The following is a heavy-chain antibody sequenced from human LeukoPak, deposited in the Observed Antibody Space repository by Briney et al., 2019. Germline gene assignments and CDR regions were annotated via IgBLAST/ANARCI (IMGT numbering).Heavy chain of an antibody. CDR3: ARRSGDREFEY. CDR1: GFTFSSYA. D-gene: IGHD7-27*01. V-gene: IGHV3-23*01. Sequence: PGGSLRLSCAASGFTFSSYAMTWGRQAPGKGLEWVSAISGSGGSTHYTDSVKGRFTISRDNSKNILYLQMNSLRVEDTAVYYCARRSGDREFEYWGQGTLVTVSS. J-gene: IGHJ4*02. CDR2: ISGSGGST.